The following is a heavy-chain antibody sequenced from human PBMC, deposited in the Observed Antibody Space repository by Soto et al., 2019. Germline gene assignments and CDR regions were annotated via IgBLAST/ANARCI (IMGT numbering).Heavy chain of an antibody. D-gene: IGHD3-10*01. Sequence: QVQLVQSGAEVKKPGSSVKVSCKASGGTLSNYALSWVRQAPGQGLEWVGGIIPIFGTSNYAQNFQGRVTITADESTVTAYMELSSLRSEDTAVYYCARGVRTGFYGMDVWGQGTTVTVSS. CDR1: GGTLSNYA. CDR2: IIPIFGTS. V-gene: IGHV1-69*01. CDR3: ARGVRTGFYGMDV. J-gene: IGHJ6*02.